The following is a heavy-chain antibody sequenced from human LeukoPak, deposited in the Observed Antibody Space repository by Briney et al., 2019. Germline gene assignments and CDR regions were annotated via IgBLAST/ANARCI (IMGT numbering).Heavy chain of an antibody. CDR3: ARDRNYYYDSSGAFAT. CDR1: GYTFTGYF. J-gene: IGHJ3*01. CDR2: INPNSGGT. Sequence: ASVKVSCKASGYTFTGYFIHWVRQAPGQGLEWMGWINPNSGGTNYALKFQGRVTMTRDTSISTAYMELSRLRSDDTAVYYCARDRNYYYDSSGAFATWGQGTMVTVSS. V-gene: IGHV1-2*02. D-gene: IGHD3-22*01.